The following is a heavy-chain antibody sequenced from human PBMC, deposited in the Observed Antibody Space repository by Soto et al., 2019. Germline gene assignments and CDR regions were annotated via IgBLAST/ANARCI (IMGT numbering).Heavy chain of an antibody. V-gene: IGHV4-59*01. D-gene: IGHD3-3*01. J-gene: IGHJ4*02. Sequence: SETLSLTCTVSGRSISSYYWSWIRQPPGKGLEWIGYIYYSGSTNYNPSLKSRVTISVDTSKNQFSLKLSSVTAADTAVYYCARDVAYYDFWSGYYLYYFDYWGQGTLVTVSS. CDR3: ARDVAYYDFWSGYYLYYFDY. CDR2: IYYSGST. CDR1: GRSISSYY.